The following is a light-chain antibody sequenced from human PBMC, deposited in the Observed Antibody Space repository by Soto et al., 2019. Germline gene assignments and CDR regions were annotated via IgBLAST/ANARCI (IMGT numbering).Light chain of an antibody. Sequence: VMTQSPATLSVSPGERATLSCRASQSINSNLAWYQQRPGQAPRLLIYGASTRATGIPARFSGSGSGTEFTLTISSLQSEDFAVYYCQQYGSSPRTFGQGTKVEIK. CDR3: QQYGSSPRT. CDR2: GAS. J-gene: IGKJ1*01. CDR1: QSINSN. V-gene: IGKV3-15*01.